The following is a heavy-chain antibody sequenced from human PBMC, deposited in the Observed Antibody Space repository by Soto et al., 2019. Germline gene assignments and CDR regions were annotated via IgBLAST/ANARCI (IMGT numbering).Heavy chain of an antibody. CDR3: ASVRRGGYDSLRYYYGMDV. J-gene: IGHJ6*02. V-gene: IGHV4-4*08. D-gene: IGHD5-12*01. CDR2: IYNSGST. Sequence: PSETLSLTCTVSGGSISTYYWSWIRQPPGKRLEWIGYIYNSGSTNHNPSLKSRVTISVDTSKNQFSLKLSSVTAADTAVYYCASVRRGGYDSLRYYYGMDVWGQGTTVTVSS. CDR1: GGSISTYY.